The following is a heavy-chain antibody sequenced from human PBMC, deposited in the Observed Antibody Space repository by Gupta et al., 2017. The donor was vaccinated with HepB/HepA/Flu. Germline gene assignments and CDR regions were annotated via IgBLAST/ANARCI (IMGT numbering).Heavy chain of an antibody. V-gene: IGHV4-4*02. D-gene: IGHD5-12*01. J-gene: IGHJ4*02. Sequence: QVQLQQSGPGLVKPSGTLSLTCPVSGASVISVYWWSWVRQPPGKGLEWTGESSHDGGTNYDPSLKSRVTVSVDKSRNQFSLKLTSVTAADTAVYFCARSSSKYRSHDYWGQGTLVTVSS. CDR2: SSHDGGT. CDR1: GASVISVYW. CDR3: ARSSSKYRSHDY.